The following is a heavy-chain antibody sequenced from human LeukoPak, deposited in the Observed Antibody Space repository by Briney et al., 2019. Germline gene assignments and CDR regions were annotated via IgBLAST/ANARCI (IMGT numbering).Heavy chain of an antibody. V-gene: IGHV3-74*01. J-gene: IGHJ5*02. CDR2: INSDGSST. D-gene: IGHD1-26*01. CDR3: AKGAYHTNYVSWFDP. Sequence: GGSLRLSCAASGFTFSSYWMHWVRQAPGKGLVWVSRINSDGSSTYYTDSVKGRFTISRDNSKDTLYLQMNSLRAEDTAVYYCAKGAYHTNYVSWFDPWGQGTLVTVSS. CDR1: GFTFSSYW.